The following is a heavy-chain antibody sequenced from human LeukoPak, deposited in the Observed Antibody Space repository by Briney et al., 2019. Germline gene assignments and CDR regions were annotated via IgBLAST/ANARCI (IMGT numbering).Heavy chain of an antibody. CDR1: GFTFDYSA. J-gene: IGHJ4*02. CDR3: VKGGFTYYDD. D-gene: IGHD3-22*01. V-gene: IGHV3-23*01. Sequence: RGSLTLSCAASGFTFDYSAMTWVRQAPEKGLEWVSTINTGDITFYANSVKGRFTISRDNSKNALFLQMNSLRAEDTAIYYCVKGGFTYYDDWGKGTLVTASS. CDR2: INTGDIT.